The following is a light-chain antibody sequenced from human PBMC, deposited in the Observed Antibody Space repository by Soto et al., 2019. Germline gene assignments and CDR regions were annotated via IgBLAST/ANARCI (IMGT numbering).Light chain of an antibody. J-gene: IGKJ1*01. Sequence: DIQMTQSPSTLSASVGDRVTITCRASQNIGTSLAWYQQTPGKAPKLLISDASTLESGVPSRFGGSGSGTEFSFSITSLQPNDFPAYYCHQCFCHWTF. V-gene: IGKV1-5*01. CDR1: QNIGTS. CDR3: HQCFCHWT. CDR2: DAS.